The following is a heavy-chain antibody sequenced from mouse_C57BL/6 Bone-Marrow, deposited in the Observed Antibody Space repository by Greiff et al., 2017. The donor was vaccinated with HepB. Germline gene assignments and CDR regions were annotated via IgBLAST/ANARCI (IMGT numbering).Heavy chain of an antibody. CDR2: INPNNGGT. CDR3: ARTGRGGYYFDY. J-gene: IGHJ2*01. CDR1: GYTFTDYY. D-gene: IGHD4-1*01. Sequence: EVKLQQSGPELVKPGASVKISCKASGYTFTDYYMNWVKQSHGKSLEWIGDINPNNGGTSYNQKFKGKATLTVDKSSSTAYMELRSLTSEDSAVYYCARTGRGGYYFDYWGQGTTLTVSS. V-gene: IGHV1-26*01.